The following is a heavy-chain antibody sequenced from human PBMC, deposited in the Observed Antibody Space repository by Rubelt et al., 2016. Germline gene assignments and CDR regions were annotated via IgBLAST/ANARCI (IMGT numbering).Heavy chain of an antibody. V-gene: IGHV4-39*07. D-gene: IGHD6-19*01. CDR3: RVIGQPVRVAGVKDDY. J-gene: IGHJ4*02. CDR1: GGSISSSSYY. Sequence: QLQLQESGPGLVKPSETLSLTCTVSGGSISSSSYYWGWIRQPPGKGLEGIGSIYYSGSTYYNPSPKRGVTISVDTSKNQFSLKLSSVTAADTAVYYCRVIGQPVRVAGVKDDYWGQGTLVTVSS. CDR2: IYYSGST.